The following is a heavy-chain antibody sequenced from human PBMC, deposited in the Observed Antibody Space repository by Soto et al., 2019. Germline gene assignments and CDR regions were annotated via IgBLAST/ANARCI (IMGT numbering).Heavy chain of an antibody. J-gene: IGHJ4*02. Sequence: QVQLQESGPGLVKPSETLSLTCTVSGASITTFYWSWIRQPPGRGLEWIGYISDSGRTDYIPSLKSRVTISVDTSKNQFSLKVSSVTAADTSVYYCERLLRGWDHRMAYFDYWGQGTLVTVS. CDR1: GASITTFY. D-gene: IGHD1-26*01. V-gene: IGHV4-59*01. CDR3: ERLLRGWDHRMAYFDY. CDR2: ISDSGRT.